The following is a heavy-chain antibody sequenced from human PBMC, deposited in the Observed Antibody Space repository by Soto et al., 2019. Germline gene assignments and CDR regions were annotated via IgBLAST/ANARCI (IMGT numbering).Heavy chain of an antibody. CDR1: GVSFNSDDSY. Sequence: QVQLQESGPGLVKPSQTLSLTCTVSGVSFNSDDSYWSWLRQPPGRGLEWIGFTYDSETTYYNPSLKSRVTISVATSKNQFSRQLNSVTAADTAVYYCARDRQSEIVAMLASNGMDVWGQGTTVIVSS. CDR3: ARDRQSEIVAMLASNGMDV. J-gene: IGHJ6*02. V-gene: IGHV4-30-4*01. CDR2: TYDSETT. D-gene: IGHD5-12*01.